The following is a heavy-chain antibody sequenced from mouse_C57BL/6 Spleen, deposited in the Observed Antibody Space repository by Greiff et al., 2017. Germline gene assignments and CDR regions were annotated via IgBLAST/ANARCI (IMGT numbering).Heavy chain of an antibody. CDR1: GFTFSDYY. D-gene: IGHD1-1*01. CDR3: ARHEDYYGSMDD. J-gene: IGHJ4*01. V-gene: IGHV5-12*01. CDR2: ISNGGGST. Sequence: LKESGGGLVQPGGSLKLSCAASGFTFSDYYMYWVRQTPEKRLEWVAYISNGGGSTYYPDTVKGRFTISRDNAKNTLYLQMSRLKSEDTAMYYCARHEDYYGSMDDWGQGTSVTVSS.